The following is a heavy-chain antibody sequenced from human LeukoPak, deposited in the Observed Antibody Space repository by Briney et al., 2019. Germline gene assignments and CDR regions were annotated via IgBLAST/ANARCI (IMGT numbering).Heavy chain of an antibody. J-gene: IGHJ4*02. CDR3: ASDRSLIASLYYFDN. CDR1: GFTVSDTY. CDR2: IYSGGGA. V-gene: IGHV3-66*01. D-gene: IGHD3-22*01. Sequence: PGGSLRLSCAASGFTVSDTYMTWVRQAPGKGLEWVSVIYSGGGAYYADSVRGRFTISRDNAKNTLYLQLNGLRVEDTAVYYCASDRSLIASLYYFDNWGKGTLVTVSS.